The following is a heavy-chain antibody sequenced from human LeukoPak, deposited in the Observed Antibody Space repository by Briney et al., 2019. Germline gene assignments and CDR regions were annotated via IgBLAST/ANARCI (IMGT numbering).Heavy chain of an antibody. CDR2: IYYSGST. Sequence: TSETLSLTCTVSGGSISSGDYYWSWIRQPPGKGLEWIGYIYYSGSTYYNPSLKSRVTISVDTSKNQFSLKLNSVTAADTAVYYCARDLLNEGNHLDYWGQGTLVTVSS. D-gene: IGHD4-23*01. V-gene: IGHV4-30-4*01. CDR3: ARDLLNEGNHLDY. J-gene: IGHJ4*02. CDR1: GGSISSGDYY.